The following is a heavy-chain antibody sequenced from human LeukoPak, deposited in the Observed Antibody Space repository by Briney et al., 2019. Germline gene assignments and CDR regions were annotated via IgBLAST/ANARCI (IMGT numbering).Heavy chain of an antibody. Sequence: SETLSLTCTVSGGSISAHYWSWIRQPAGKGLEWIGRISTTGSTNYNPSLKSRVTMSIDTSKNQFSLKLSSVTAADTAVYYCAREVEMATQFDYWGQGTLVTVSS. V-gene: IGHV4-4*07. J-gene: IGHJ4*02. D-gene: IGHD5-24*01. CDR2: ISTTGST. CDR1: GGSISAHY. CDR3: AREVEMATQFDY.